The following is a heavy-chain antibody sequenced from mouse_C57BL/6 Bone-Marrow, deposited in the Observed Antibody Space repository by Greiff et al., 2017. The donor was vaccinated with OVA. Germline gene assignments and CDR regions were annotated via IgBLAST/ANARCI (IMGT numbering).Heavy chain of an antibody. D-gene: IGHD1-1*01. Sequence: VQLQQPGAELVKPGASVKLSCKASGYTFTSYWMHWVKQRPGQGLEWIGMIHPNSGSTNYNVKFKSKATLTVDKSSSTAYMQLSSLTSEDSAVYYCARLVADAMDYWGQGTSVTVSS. CDR2: IHPNSGST. J-gene: IGHJ4*01. V-gene: IGHV1-64*01. CDR1: GYTFTSYW. CDR3: ARLVADAMDY.